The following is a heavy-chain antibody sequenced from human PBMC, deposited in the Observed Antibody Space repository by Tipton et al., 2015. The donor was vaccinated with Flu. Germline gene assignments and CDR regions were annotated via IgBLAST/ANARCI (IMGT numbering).Heavy chain of an antibody. D-gene: IGHD2-2*01. Sequence: TLSLTCTVSGGSIGSFYWNWIRQPPGKGLEWIGYIYNSAYTNYNPSLESRVTISADTPKKQFSLQLRSVTAADTAVYYCARDPSLGMPDYFDYWGQGTLVTASS. J-gene: IGHJ4*02. CDR3: ARDPSLGMPDYFDY. CDR2: IYNSAYT. V-gene: IGHV4-59*12. CDR1: GGSIGSFY.